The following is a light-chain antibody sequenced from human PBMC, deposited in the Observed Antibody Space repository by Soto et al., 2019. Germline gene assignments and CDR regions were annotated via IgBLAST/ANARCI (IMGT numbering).Light chain of an antibody. CDR3: QQYIRWPLT. CDR1: QSVNSKY. CDR2: AAS. V-gene: IGKV3-20*01. J-gene: IGKJ4*01. Sequence: EIVLTQAPGTLSLSPGERSTLSCMAIQSVNSKYLAWYQKKSGKAPRLLIYAASSRPTGIPERFTGSGSGTDFTLTISSLQSEDFEVYYCQQYIRWPLTFGGGTKVDIK.